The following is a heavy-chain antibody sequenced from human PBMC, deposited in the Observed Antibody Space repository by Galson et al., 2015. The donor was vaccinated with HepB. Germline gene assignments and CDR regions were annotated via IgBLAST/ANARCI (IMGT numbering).Heavy chain of an antibody. J-gene: IGHJ4*02. CDR2: ISTDGSST. D-gene: IGHD3-22*01. CDR3: ARERYSDRTVGL. Sequence: SLRLSCAASGFTFSNYWMQWVRQAPGKGLVWVSRISTDGSSTNHADSVKGRFTVSKDNAKNTLYLQMNSLRAEDTAVYYCARERYSDRTVGLWGLGTLVTVSS. V-gene: IGHV3-74*01. CDR1: GFTFSNYW.